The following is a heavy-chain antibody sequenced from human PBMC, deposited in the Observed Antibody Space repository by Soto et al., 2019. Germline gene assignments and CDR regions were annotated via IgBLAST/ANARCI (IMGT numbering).Heavy chain of an antibody. Sequence: GGSVRLSCAASGFTFSSYSMNWVRQAPGKGLEWVSSISSSSSYIYYADSVKGRFTISRDNAKNSLYLQMNSLRAEDTAVYYCARDIVKLMRGYLKCFVLWCQATLVTVS. V-gene: IGHV3-21*01. CDR3: ARDIVKLMRGYLKCFVL. D-gene: IGHD2-15*01. CDR2: ISSSSSYI. CDR1: GFTFSSYS. J-gene: IGHJ5*02.